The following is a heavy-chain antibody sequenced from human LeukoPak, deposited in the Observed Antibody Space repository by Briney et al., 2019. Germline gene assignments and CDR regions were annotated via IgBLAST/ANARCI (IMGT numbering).Heavy chain of an antibody. CDR2: VYYSGNSGNTYSNP. Sequence: SQTLSLTCAVSGGSISSGGYSWSWIRQPPGKGLERIGYVYYSGNSGNTYSNPYYSPSLESRVTISVDTSKNQFSLELSSVTAADTAVYYCARQGRFYSIEYWGQGTLVTVSS. CDR3: ARQGRFYSIEY. CDR1: GGSISSGGYS. V-gene: IGHV4-30-4*07. D-gene: IGHD1-26*01. J-gene: IGHJ4*02.